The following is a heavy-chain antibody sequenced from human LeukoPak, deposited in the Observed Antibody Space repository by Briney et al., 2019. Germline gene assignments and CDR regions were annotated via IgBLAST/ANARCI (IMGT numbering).Heavy chain of an antibody. V-gene: IGHV4-31*03. CDR2: IYYSGST. Sequence: SETLSLTCTVSGGSISSGGYYWSWIRQHPGKGLEWIGYIYYSGSTYYNPSLKSRVTISVDTSKNQFSLKLSSVTAADTAVYYCARGLGYCSSTSCFRGARFDYWGQGTLVTVSS. D-gene: IGHD2-2*01. CDR3: ARGLGYCSSTSCFRGARFDY. CDR1: GGSISSGGYY. J-gene: IGHJ4*02.